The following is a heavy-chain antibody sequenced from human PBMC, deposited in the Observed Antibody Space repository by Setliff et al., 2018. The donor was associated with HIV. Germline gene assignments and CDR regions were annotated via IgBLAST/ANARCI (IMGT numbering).Heavy chain of an antibody. D-gene: IGHD6-13*01. CDR3: TKNLYSSRWSPLDY. CDR2: TPNDGSYK. Sequence: GGSLRLSCAASNFTFSFYGMHWVRQAPGKGLEWVAFTPNDGSYKNYADSVKGRFTISRDNSKNTLYLQMDSLRAEDTAVYYCTKNLYSSRWSPLDYWGQGALVTVSS. J-gene: IGHJ4*02. CDR1: NFTFSFYG. V-gene: IGHV3-30*02.